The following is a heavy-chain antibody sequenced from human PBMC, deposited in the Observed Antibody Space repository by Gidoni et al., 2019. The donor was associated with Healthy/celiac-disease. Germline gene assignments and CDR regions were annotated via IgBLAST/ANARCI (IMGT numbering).Heavy chain of an antibody. CDR2: ISSSGNTV. CDR3: AGGNFWSGYYTAN. Sequence: QVQLVESGGGLVKPGGSLRLSWAASGFTLSDDYMSWIRQGPGKGLEWVSYISSSGNTVYYADSVKGRFTISRDNAKRLLYLQMNSLRAEDTAVYYCAGGNFWSGYYTANWGQGTLVTVSS. J-gene: IGHJ4*02. V-gene: IGHV3-11*01. D-gene: IGHD3-3*01. CDR1: GFTLSDDY.